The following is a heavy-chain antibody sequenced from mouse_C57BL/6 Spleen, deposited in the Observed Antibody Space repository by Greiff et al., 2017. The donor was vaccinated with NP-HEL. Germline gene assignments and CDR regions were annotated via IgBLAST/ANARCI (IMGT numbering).Heavy chain of an antibody. V-gene: IGHV1-66*01. CDR1: GYSFTSYY. Sequence: QVTLKESGPELVKPGASVKISCKASGYSFTSYYIHWVKQRPGQGLEWIGWIYPGSGNTKYNEKFKGKATLTADTSSSTAYMQLSSLTSEDSAVYYCAREGFAYWGQGTLVTVSA. CDR2: IYPGSGNT. J-gene: IGHJ3*01. CDR3: AREGFAY.